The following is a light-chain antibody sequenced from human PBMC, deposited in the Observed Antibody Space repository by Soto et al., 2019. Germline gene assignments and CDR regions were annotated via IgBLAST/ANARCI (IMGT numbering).Light chain of an antibody. CDR2: DAS. V-gene: IGKV3-15*01. CDR3: QHYANLPRT. CDR1: QGEGHR. J-gene: IGKJ4*02. Sequence: ELLITQSPATLSLSPEERITLYCRARQGEGHRLVWYQQRRGPAARNFNDDASTRGTGLPGRVSGSGSGTEFTLTISSLQSEGFAVYDYQHYANLPRTVGGGPEV.